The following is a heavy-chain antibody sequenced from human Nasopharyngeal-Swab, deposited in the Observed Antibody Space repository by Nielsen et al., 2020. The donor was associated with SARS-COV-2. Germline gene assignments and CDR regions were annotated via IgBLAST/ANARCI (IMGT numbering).Heavy chain of an antibody. V-gene: IGHV4-34*01. Sequence: PGKGLEWIGEINHSGSTNYNPSLKSRVTISVDTSKNQFSLKLSSVTAADTAVYYCSRGYPRIRDYYYGMDVWGQGTTVTVSS. J-gene: IGHJ6*02. CDR2: INHSGST. D-gene: IGHD2/OR15-2a*01. CDR3: SRGYPRIRDYYYGMDV.